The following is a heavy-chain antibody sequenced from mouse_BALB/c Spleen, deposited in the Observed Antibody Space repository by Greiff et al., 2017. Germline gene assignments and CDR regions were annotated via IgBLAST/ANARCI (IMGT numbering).Heavy chain of an antibody. CDR3: ARDDYYGSSYFDY. CDR1: GYTFSSYW. D-gene: IGHD1-1*01. V-gene: IGHV1-9*01. Sequence: VQLQQSGAELMKPGASVKISCKATGYTFSSYWIEWVKQRPGHGLEWIGEILPGSGSTNYNEKFKGKATFTADTSSNTAYMQLSSLTSEDSAVYYCARDDYYGSSYFDYWGQGTTLTVSS. CDR2: ILPGSGST. J-gene: IGHJ2*01.